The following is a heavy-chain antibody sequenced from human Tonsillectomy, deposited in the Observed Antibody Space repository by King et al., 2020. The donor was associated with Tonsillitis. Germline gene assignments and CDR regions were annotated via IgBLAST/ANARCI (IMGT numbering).Heavy chain of an antibody. V-gene: IGHV1-18*01. J-gene: IGHJ5*02. CDR2: ISAYNGNT. CDR1: GYTFTSYG. Sequence: QLVQSGAEVKKPGASVKVSCKASGYTFTSYGISWVRQAPGQGLEWMGWISAYNGNTNYARKLQGRVTMTTDTSKSTAYMELRSLRSDDTAVYYCARAYDDFWSGSGGWFDPWGQGTLVTVSS. CDR3: ARAYDDFWSGSGGWFDP. D-gene: IGHD3-3*01.